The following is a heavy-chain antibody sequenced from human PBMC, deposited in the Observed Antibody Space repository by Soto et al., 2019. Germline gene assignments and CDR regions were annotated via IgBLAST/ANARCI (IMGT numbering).Heavy chain of an antibody. D-gene: IGHD5-12*01. CDR3: AHKGDGYRGFKY. CDR2: IYWDDDK. J-gene: IGHJ4*02. CDR1: GFSLSTSGVG. V-gene: IGHV2-5*02. Sequence: QITLKESGPTLVKPTQTLTLTCTLSGFSLSTSGVGVGWIRQPPGKALEWLALIYWDDDKRYSPFLKSRLTLTKDTSKNQVVLTLTNMDPVDTATYYCAHKGDGYRGFKYWGPGTLVTVSS.